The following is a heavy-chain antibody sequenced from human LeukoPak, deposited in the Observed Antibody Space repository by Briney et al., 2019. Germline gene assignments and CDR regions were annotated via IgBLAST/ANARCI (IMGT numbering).Heavy chain of an antibody. D-gene: IGHD6-19*01. J-gene: IGHJ4*02. CDR1: GDSVSRTNAA. CDR3: ARGGSGMTVALFDQ. CDR2: TYYRTKWYS. Sequence: SQTLSLTCVISGDSVSRTNAAWNWIRQSPSRGLEWLGRTYYRTKWYSGSAVSVKSRIIINPDTSKNQFSLQLNSVTPEDTAVYYCARGGSGMTVALFDQWGQETPVTVSS. V-gene: IGHV6-1*01.